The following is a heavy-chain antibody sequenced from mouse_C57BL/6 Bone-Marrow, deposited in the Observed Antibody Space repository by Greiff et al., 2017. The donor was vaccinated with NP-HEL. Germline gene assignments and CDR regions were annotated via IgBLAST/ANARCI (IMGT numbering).Heavy chain of an antibody. CDR3: ARGMGRGYAMDY. Sequence: EVKLMESGPVLVKPGASVKMSCKASGYTFTDYYMNWVKQSHGKSLEWIGVINPYNGGTSYNQKFKGKATLTVDKSSSTAYMERNSLTSEDSAVYYCARGMGRGYAMDYWGQGTSVTVSS. V-gene: IGHV1-19*01. CDR1: GYTFTDYY. D-gene: IGHD4-1*01. J-gene: IGHJ4*01. CDR2: INPYNGGT.